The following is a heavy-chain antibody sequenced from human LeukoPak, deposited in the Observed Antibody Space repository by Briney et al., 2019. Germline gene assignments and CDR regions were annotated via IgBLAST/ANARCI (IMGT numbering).Heavy chain of an antibody. V-gene: IGHV1-2*02. Sequence: ASVKVSCKASGYTFTGYYMHWVRQAPGQGLEWMGWINPNSGGTNYAQKFQGRVTMTRDTSISTAYMELSRLRSDDTAVYYCARGAQGYCSSTSCEGGVNWFDPWGQGTLVTVSS. CDR3: ARGAQGYCSSTSCEGGVNWFDP. CDR1: GYTFTGYY. CDR2: INPNSGGT. D-gene: IGHD2-2*01. J-gene: IGHJ5*02.